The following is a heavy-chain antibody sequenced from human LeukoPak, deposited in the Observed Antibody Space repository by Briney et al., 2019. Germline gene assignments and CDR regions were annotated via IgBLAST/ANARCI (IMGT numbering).Heavy chain of an antibody. CDR2: IKQDGSEK. CDR3: AGGGGSFDY. CDR1: GFTFSSYW. J-gene: IGHJ4*02. V-gene: IGHV3-7*01. D-gene: IGHD5-12*01. Sequence: GGSLRLSCAVSGFTFSSYWMSWVRQAPGKGLEWVANIKQDGSEKNYVDSVKGRFTISRDNAENSLYLQMNSLRAEDTAVYYCAGGGGSFDYWGQGTLVTVSS.